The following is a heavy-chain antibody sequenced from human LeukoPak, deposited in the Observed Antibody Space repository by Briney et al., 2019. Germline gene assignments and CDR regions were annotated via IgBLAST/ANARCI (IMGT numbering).Heavy chain of an antibody. CDR2: IYTSGST. J-gene: IGHJ3*02. V-gene: IGHV4-4*07. CDR1: GGSMSSYY. D-gene: IGHD2/OR15-2a*01. Sequence: SETLSLTCTVSGGSMSSYYWSWIRQPAGKGLEWIGRIYTSGSTNYNPSLKSRVTISVDTSKNQFSLKLSSVTAADTAVYYCATRSRIPHAFDIWGQGTMVTVSS. CDR3: ATRSRIPHAFDI.